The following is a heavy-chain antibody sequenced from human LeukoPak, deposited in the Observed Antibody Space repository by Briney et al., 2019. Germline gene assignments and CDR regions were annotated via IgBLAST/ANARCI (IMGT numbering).Heavy chain of an antibody. CDR1: GGSISSYY. D-gene: IGHD3-22*01. J-gene: IGHJ3*02. CDR3: ARVLGGHYYDPPDAFDI. V-gene: IGHV4-59*01. CDR2: IYYNCST. Sequence: SETLSLTCTVSGGSISSYYWSWIRQPPGKGLERIGYIYYNCSTNYNPSLNSRATISVDTSTNQFSLKLSSVTAADTAVYYCARVLGGHYYDPPDAFDIWGQGTMVTVSS.